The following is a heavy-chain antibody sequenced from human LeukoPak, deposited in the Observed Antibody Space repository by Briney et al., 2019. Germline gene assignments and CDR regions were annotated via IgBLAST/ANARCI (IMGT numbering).Heavy chain of an antibody. J-gene: IGHJ5*02. CDR3: ARHRARIFCSGGSCRRNWLDP. D-gene: IGHD2-15*01. V-gene: IGHV4-34*01. Sequence: PSETLSLTCAVYGGSFSGYYWSWIRQPPGKGLEWIGEINHSGSTNYNPSLKSRVTISVDPSKNQFSLKLRSVTAADTDVYYCARHRARIFCSGGSCRRNWLDPWGQGTLVTVSS. CDR2: INHSGST. CDR1: GGSFSGYY.